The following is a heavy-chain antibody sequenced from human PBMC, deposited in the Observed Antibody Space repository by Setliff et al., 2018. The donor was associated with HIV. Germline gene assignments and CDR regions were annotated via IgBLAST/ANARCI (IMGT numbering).Heavy chain of an antibody. CDR1: GFTLSSYA. V-gene: IGHV3-30*04. CDR2: ISYDGNNK. CDR3: VKWNYPNS. J-gene: IGHJ4*02. D-gene: IGHD1-7*01. Sequence: GGSLRLSCTASGFTLSSYAMHWVRQAPGKGLEWVAVISYDGNNKYYTDSVKGRFTMSRDSAKNTLYLQMNSLRVEDTAVYYCVKWNYPNSWGQGTLVTVSS.